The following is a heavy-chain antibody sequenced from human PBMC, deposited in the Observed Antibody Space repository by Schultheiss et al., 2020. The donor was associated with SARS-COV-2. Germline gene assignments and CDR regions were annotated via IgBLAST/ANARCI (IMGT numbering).Heavy chain of an antibody. CDR3: ARSPGAAALYGMDV. CDR2: ISAYNGNT. V-gene: IGHV1-18*01. CDR1: GYTFTSYG. Sequence: ASVKVSCKASGYTFTSYGISWVRQAPGQGLEWMGWISAYNGNTNYAQKLQGRVTMTTDTSTSTAYMELRSLRSEDTAVYYCARSPGAAALYGMDVWGQGTTVTVSS. J-gene: IGHJ6*02. D-gene: IGHD6-13*01.